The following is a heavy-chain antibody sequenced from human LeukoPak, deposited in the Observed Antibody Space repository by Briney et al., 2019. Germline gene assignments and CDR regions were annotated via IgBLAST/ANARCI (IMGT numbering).Heavy chain of an antibody. CDR2: TYTSGST. D-gene: IGHD2-2*01. Sequence: SSETLSLTCTVSGGSSSSGNYYWSWIRQPAGKGLEWIGRTYTSGSTNYNPSLKSRVTISVDTSKNQFSLKLSSVTAADTGVYYCAREGLGVVVPAGAGAFDIWGQGTMVTVSS. J-gene: IGHJ3*02. CDR1: GGSSSSGNYY. CDR3: AREGLGVVVPAGAGAFDI. V-gene: IGHV4-61*02.